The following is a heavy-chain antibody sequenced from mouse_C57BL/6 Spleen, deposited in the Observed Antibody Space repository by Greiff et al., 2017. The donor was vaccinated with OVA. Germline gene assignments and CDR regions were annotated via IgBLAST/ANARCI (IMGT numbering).Heavy chain of an antibody. CDR2: IDPSDSET. Sequence: QVQLKQPGAELVRPGSSVKLSCKASGYTFTSYWMHWVKQRPIQGLEWIGNIDPSDSETHYNQKFKDKATLTVDKSSSTAYMQLSSLTSEDSAVYYCARGYYYGSSPYAMDYWGQGTSVTVSS. V-gene: IGHV1-52*01. CDR3: ARGYYYGSSPYAMDY. D-gene: IGHD1-1*01. CDR1: GYTFTSYW. J-gene: IGHJ4*01.